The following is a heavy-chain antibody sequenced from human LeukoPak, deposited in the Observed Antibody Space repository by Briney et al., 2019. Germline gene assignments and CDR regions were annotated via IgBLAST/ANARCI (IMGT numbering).Heavy chain of an antibody. CDR3: ARIQRSIAARPHYFDY. Sequence: SETLSLTCAVYGGSFSGYYWSWIRQPPGKGLEWIGEINHSGSTNYNPSLRSRVTISVDTSKNQFSLKLSSVTAADTAVYYCARIQRSIAARPHYFDYWGQGTLVTVSS. V-gene: IGHV4-34*01. J-gene: IGHJ4*02. CDR1: GGSFSGYY. D-gene: IGHD6-6*01. CDR2: INHSGST.